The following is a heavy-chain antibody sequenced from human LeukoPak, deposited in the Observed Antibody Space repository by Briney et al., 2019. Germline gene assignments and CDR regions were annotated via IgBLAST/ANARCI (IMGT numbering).Heavy chain of an antibody. D-gene: IGHD3-22*01. V-gene: IGHV4-34*01. CDR1: GGSFSGYY. Sequence: SETLSLTCAVYGGSFSGYYWSWIRQHPGKGLEWIGYIYYSGTTYYNPSLKSRVTISVDTSKNQFSLKLSSVTAADTAVYYCARKSAYYYDSSGHPCFDYGGQGTLVTVSS. CDR3: ARKSAYYYDSSGHPCFDY. CDR2: IYYSGTT. J-gene: IGHJ4*02.